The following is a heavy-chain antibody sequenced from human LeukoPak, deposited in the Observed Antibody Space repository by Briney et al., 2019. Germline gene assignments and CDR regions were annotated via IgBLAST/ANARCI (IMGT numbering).Heavy chain of an antibody. CDR1: GGSLSSYY. CDR3: ARRAVGGTSFDS. CDR2: IYISGTP. Sequence: SETLSLTCTVSGGSLSSYYWSWIRQPPGKGLEYIGHIYISGTPNYNPSLKSRVTISLDTSKNQFSLKLSSVTAADTAVYYCARRAVGGTSFDSWGQGTLVTVSS. D-gene: IGHD1-26*01. J-gene: IGHJ4*02. V-gene: IGHV4-4*09.